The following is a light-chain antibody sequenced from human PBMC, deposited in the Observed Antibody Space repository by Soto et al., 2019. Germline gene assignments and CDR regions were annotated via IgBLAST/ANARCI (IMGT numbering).Light chain of an antibody. CDR3: QQYGSSPIT. CDR2: DAS. CDR1: QSVSNY. Sequence: EIVLTQSPATLSLSPGERATLSCRASQSVSNYLAWYQQRRGQAPRLLIYDASRWATDTPDRFSGSGSGTEFTLTISRLEPEDFAVYYCQQYGSSPITFGQGTRLEIK. J-gene: IGKJ5*01. V-gene: IGKV3-20*01.